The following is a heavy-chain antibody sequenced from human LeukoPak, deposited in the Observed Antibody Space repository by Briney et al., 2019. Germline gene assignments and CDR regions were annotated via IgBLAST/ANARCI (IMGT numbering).Heavy chain of an antibody. J-gene: IGHJ4*02. CDR2: INSDGSST. D-gene: IGHD5-12*01. CDR3: ARAFSGYGPLDY. Sequence: GGSLRLSCAASRFTFSSYWMHWVRQAPGKGLVWVSRINSDGSSTSYADSVKGRFTISRDNAKNTLYLQMNSLRAEDTAVYYCARAFSGYGPLDYWGQGTLVTVSS. CDR1: RFTFSSYW. V-gene: IGHV3-74*01.